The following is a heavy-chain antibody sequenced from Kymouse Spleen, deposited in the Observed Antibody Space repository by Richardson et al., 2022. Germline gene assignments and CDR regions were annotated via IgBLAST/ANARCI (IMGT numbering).Heavy chain of an antibody. CDR1: GFTFSSYW. J-gene: IGHJ5*02. CDR2: IKQDGSEK. V-gene: IGHV3-7*01. CDR3: ARGQYSSSPGWFDP. D-gene: IGHD6-6*01. Sequence: EVQLVESGGGLVQPGGSLRLSCAASGFTFSSYWMSWVRQAPGKGLEWVANIKQDGSEKYYVDSVKGRFTISRDNAKNSLYLQMNSLRAEDTAVYYCARGQYSSSPGWFDPWGQGTLVTVSS.